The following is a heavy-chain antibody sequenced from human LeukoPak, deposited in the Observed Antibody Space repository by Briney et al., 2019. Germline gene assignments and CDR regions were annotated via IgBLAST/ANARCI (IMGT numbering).Heavy chain of an antibody. CDR1: GGSSSDYF. V-gene: IGHV4-34*01. CDR2: INHSGTT. J-gene: IGHJ6*03. Sequence: SETLSLTCAVYGGSSSDYFWSWIRQPPGKGLEWIGEINHSGTTDYNPSLQSRVTISLDTSKNQFSLKVTSVTAADTAVYYCARVRLPPYYYYFYYMDVWGTGTTVTVSS. D-gene: IGHD5-18*01. CDR3: ARVRLPPYYYYFYYMDV.